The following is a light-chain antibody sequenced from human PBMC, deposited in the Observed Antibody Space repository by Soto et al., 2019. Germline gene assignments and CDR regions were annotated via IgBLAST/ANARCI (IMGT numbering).Light chain of an antibody. J-gene: IGKJ2*01. CDR1: QDINKF. CDR2: SAS. CDR3: QQLKTYPYT. V-gene: IGKV1-9*01. Sequence: IQLTQSPSSLSASVGDRVTVTCRASQDINKFLAWFQQKPGKAPNLLIFSASTLQSAVPSRFSGGGSGTDFTLTIDSLQPEDFATYYCQQLKTYPYTFRQGTKLEIK.